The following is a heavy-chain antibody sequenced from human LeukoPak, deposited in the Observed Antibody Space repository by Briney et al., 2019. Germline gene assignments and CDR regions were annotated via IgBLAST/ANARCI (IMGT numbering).Heavy chain of an antibody. V-gene: IGHV3-74*01. CDR3: ERVRSPAAFEY. CDR1: GFTLSNYW. CDR2: INAYGSTT. J-gene: IGHJ4*01. Sequence: GGSLRLSCAVSGFTLSNYWMHWVRQAPGKGLLWASRINAYGSTTTYADPVKGRCTISRDNANDTLYLQLNSLRAEDRAVYSCERVRSPAAFEYWGDGTLVTVSS. D-gene: IGHD3-10*01.